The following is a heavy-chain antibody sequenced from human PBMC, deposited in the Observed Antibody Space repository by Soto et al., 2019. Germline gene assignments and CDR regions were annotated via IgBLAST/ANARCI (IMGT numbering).Heavy chain of an antibody. J-gene: IGHJ6*02. Sequence: GESLKISCKGSGYSFTSYWISWVRQMPGKGLEWMGRIDPSDSYTNYSPFFQGHVTISADKSISTAYLQWSSLKASDTAMYYCARHGDSSGGYYYYGMDVWGQGTTVTVPS. CDR2: IDPSDSYT. CDR1: GYSFTSYW. V-gene: IGHV5-10-1*01. D-gene: IGHD6-19*01. CDR3: ARHGDSSGGYYYYGMDV.